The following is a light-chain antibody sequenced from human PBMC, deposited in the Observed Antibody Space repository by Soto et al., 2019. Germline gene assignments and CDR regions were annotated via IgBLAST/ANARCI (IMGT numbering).Light chain of an antibody. CDR3: QQYNSYWT. CDR2: GAS. CDR1: QSVSST. J-gene: IGKJ1*01. Sequence: EIVMTQSPATLSMSLGERATLSCRAGQSVSSTVAWYQQRPGQAPRLLIYGASTRATGIPARFSGSGSGTEFTLTISSLQPDDFATYYCQQYNSYWTFGQGTKVDIK. V-gene: IGKV3-15*01.